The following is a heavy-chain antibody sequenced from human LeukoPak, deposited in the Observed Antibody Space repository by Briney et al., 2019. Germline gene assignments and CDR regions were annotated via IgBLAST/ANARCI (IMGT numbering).Heavy chain of an antibody. CDR2: IYSGGST. J-gene: IGHJ4*02. Sequence: GGSLRLSCAASVFTVRSNYMSWVRHAPGKGLEWVSVIYSGGSTYYADSVKGRFTISRDNSKNTLYLQMNSLRAEDTAVYYCARWGSLGDSSGYYDYWGQGTLVTVSS. CDR3: ARWGSLGDSSGYYDY. V-gene: IGHV3-66*02. D-gene: IGHD3-22*01. CDR1: VFTVRSNY.